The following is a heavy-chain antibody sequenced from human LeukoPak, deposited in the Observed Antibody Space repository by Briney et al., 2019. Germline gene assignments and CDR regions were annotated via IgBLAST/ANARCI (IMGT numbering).Heavy chain of an antibody. Sequence: SETLSLTCTVSGGSISSGGYYWSWIRQPPGKGLEWIGYIYHSGSTYYNPSLKSRVTISVDRSKNQFSLKLSSVTAADTAVYYCAGGRRGGATLGYYFDYWGQGTLVTVSS. CDR2: IYHSGST. J-gene: IGHJ4*02. CDR1: GGSISSGGYY. D-gene: IGHD1-26*01. V-gene: IGHV4-30-2*01. CDR3: AGGRRGGATLGYYFDY.